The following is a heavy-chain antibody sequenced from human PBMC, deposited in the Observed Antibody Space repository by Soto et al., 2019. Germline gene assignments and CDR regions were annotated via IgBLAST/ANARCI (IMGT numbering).Heavy chain of an antibody. V-gene: IGHV1-8*01. J-gene: IGHJ4*02. CDR2: MNPNSGNT. Sequence: ASVKVSCKASGYTFTSYDINWVRQATGQGLEWMGWMNPNSGNTGYAQKFQGRVSMTRNTSISTAYMELSSLRSEDTAVYYCVTIPERSAHDYWGQGTLVTVSS. CDR3: VTIPERSAHDY. CDR1: GYTFTSYD. D-gene: IGHD2-21*01.